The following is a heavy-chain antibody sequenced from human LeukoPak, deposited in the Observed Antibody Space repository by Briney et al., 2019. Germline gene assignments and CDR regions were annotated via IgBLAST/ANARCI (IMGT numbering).Heavy chain of an antibody. D-gene: IGHD6-19*01. J-gene: IGHJ4*02. Sequence: ASVKVSCKASGYTFTNYAMDWVRQAPGQGLEWMGWINTNTGDPTYAQGFTGRFVFSLDTSVSTAYLQISSLKAEDTAVYYCARATYSSGWYFAYWGQGTLVTVSS. CDR3: ARATYSSGWYFAY. CDR2: INTNTGDP. CDR1: GYTFTNYA. V-gene: IGHV7-4-1*02.